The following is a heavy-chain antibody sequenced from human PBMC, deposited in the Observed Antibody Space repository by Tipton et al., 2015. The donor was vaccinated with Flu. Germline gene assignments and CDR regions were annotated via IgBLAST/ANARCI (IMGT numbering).Heavy chain of an antibody. Sequence: QLVQSGAEVKKPGASVKVSCKASGYTFTGNYIHWVRQAPGQGLEWMGWINPNSGGTTYAQKFQGRVTLTRDTPISTAYMEMNRLRFDDPAVYYCAKTFGSSWFSHYYAMDVWGQGTTVTVSS. CDR2: INPNSGGT. V-gene: IGHV1-2*02. D-gene: IGHD6-13*01. J-gene: IGHJ6*02. CDR3: AKTFGSSWFSHYYAMDV. CDR1: GYTFTGNY.